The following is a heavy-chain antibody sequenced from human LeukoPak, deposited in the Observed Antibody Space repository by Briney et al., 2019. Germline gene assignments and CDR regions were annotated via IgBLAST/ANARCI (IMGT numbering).Heavy chain of an antibody. CDR1: GFTSSSHG. J-gene: IGHJ4*02. CDR2: IWFDGSQT. CDR3: AREATYYYRDF. D-gene: IGHD3-10*01. V-gene: IGHV3-33*01. Sequence: GGSLRLSCVASGFTSSSHGMHWVRQAPGKGLEWVGVIWFDGSQTYYADSVKGRFTISRDDSKNTLFLQMNSLRGDDTAVYFCAREATYYYRDFWGQGTLVTVSS.